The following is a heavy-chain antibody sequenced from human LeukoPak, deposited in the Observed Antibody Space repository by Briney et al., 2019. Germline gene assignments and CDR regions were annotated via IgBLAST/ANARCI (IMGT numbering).Heavy chain of an antibody. D-gene: IGHD3-22*01. CDR1: GYTFTSYD. CDR3: ASHPIGRYYYDSSGLDV. V-gene: IGHV1-8*01. J-gene: IGHJ6*02. CDR2: MNPNSGNT. Sequence: ASVKVSCKASGYTFTSYDINWVRQATGQGLEWMGWMNPNSGNTGYAQKFQGRVTITRNTSISTAYMELSSLRSEDTAVYYCASHPIGRYYYDSSGLDVWGQGTTVTVSS.